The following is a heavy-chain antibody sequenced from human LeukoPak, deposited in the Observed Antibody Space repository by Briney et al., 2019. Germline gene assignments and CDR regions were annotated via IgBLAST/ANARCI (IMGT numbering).Heavy chain of an antibody. D-gene: IGHD1-26*01. CDR2: IYSSGST. CDR3: ARHSGSYRYYFDY. V-gene: IGHV4-4*07. CDR1: GGSIISYY. J-gene: IGHJ4*02. Sequence: SETLSLTCTVSGGSIISYYWSWMRQPAGKGLEWIGRIYSSGSTNYNPSLKSRVTMSVDTSKNQFSLKLSSVTAADTAVYYCARHSGSYRYYFDYWGQGTLVTVSS.